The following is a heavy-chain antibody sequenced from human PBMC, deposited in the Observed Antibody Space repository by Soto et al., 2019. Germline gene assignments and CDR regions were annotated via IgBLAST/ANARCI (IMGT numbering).Heavy chain of an antibody. CDR3: ARDGNDYGIPYFDY. V-gene: IGHV4-31*03. D-gene: IGHD4-17*01. Sequence: SETMSLTCTVSGGSISSGGYYWSWIRQHPGKGLEWIGYIYYSGSTYYNPSLKSRVTISVDTSKNQFSLKLSSVTAADTAVYYCARDGNDYGIPYFDYWGQGTLVTVSS. CDR1: GGSISSGGYY. CDR2: IYYSGST. J-gene: IGHJ4*02.